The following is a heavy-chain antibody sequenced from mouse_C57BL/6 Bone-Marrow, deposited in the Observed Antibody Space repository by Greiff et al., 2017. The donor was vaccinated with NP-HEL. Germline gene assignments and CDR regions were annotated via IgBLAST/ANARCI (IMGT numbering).Heavy chain of an antibody. J-gene: IGHJ3*01. V-gene: IGHV1-64*01. CDR2: IHPNSGST. CDR3: ARSGLQRRGFAY. Sequence: QVQLQQPGAELVKPGASVKLSCKASGYTFTSYWMHWVKQRPGQGLEWIGMIHPNSGSTNYNEKFKSKATLTVDKSSSTAYMQLSSLTSEDSAVYYCARSGLQRRGFAYWGQGTLVTVSA. CDR1: GYTFTSYW. D-gene: IGHD1-1*01.